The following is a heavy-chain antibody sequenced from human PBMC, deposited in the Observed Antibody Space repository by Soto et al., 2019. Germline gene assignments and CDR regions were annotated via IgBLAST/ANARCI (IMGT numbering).Heavy chain of an antibody. D-gene: IGHD2-15*01. J-gene: IGHJ2*01. V-gene: IGHV3-23*01. CDR2: ISANGGIT. CDR3: AKDKYTDSVRKVWFFDY. CDR1: GFTFSKYA. Sequence: EVQLLESGGGLVKPGESLRLSCAASGFTFSKYAMSWVRLAPGKGLEWVSSISANGGITDYADSVKGRFTISRDNFQNILSLQMDSLRGDDTALYFCAKDKYTDSVRKVWFFDYWGRGTLVTVSS.